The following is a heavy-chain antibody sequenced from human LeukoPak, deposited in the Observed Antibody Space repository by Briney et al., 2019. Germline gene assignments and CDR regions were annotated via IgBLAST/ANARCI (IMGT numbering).Heavy chain of an antibody. CDR1: GFTFRTYW. J-gene: IGHJ4*02. CDR2: INSDGSST. V-gene: IGHV3-74*01. CDR3: ARDGAAAVDY. D-gene: IGHD6-25*01. Sequence: GGSVRLSCAASGFTFRTYWMHWVRQAPGKGLVWVSRINSDGSSTRYADSVKGRFTISRDNAKNTLYLQMNSLRAEDTAVYYCARDGAAAVDYWGQGTLVTVSA.